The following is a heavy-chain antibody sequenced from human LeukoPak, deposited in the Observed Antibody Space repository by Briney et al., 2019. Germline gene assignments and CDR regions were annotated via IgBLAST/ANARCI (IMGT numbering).Heavy chain of an antibody. V-gene: IGHV4-39*07. CDR2: INHSGST. J-gene: IGHJ4*02. Sequence: PSETLSLTCTVSGGSISSSSYYWGWIRQLPGKGLEWIGEINHSGSTNYNPSLKSRVTISVDTSKNQFSLKLSSVTAADTAVYYCARGGGSSSWYGLSSFDYWGQGTLVTVSS. CDR3: ARGGGSSSWYGLSSFDY. CDR1: GGSISSSSYY. D-gene: IGHD6-13*01.